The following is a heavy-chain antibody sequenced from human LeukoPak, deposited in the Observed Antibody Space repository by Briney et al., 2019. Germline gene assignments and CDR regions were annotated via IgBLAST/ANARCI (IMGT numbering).Heavy chain of an antibody. D-gene: IGHD3-22*01. CDR1: GGSISSGDYY. J-gene: IGHJ3*02. CDR2: IYYSGST. V-gene: IGHV4-30-4*01. CDR3: ASTTEPIYYDSSGYFDAFDI. Sequence: SETLSLTFTVSGGSISSGDYYWSWIRQPPGKGLEWTGYIYYSGSTYYNPSLKSRVTISVDTSKNQFSLKLSSVTAADTAVYYCASTTEPIYYDSSGYFDAFDIWGQGTMVTVSS.